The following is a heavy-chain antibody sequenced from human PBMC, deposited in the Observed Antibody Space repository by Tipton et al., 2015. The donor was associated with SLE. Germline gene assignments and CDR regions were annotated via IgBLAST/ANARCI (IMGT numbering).Heavy chain of an antibody. Sequence: TLSLTCTVSGVSISSRDYWSWVRQPPGEGLEWIGDISHGGNTTYNPSLRSRVTISVDKSKNQFSLRLNSLTDADTAMYFCARGKSSRFCDGGVYFDHWGQGSLVTVSS. CDR3: ARGKSSRFCDGGVYFDH. J-gene: IGHJ4*02. V-gene: IGHV4-4*01. D-gene: IGHD6-13*01. CDR2: ISHGGNT. CDR1: GVSISSRDY.